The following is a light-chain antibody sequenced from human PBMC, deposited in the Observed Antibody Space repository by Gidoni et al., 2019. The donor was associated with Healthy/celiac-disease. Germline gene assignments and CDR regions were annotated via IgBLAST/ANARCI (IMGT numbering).Light chain of an antibody. Sequence: EIVLTQSPGTLSLSPGDRATLSCRASQSVSSSYLAWYQQKPGQAPRLLIYGASSGSGTDFTLTISRLEPEDFAVYYCQQYGSSPTLTFGGGTKVEIK. CDR3: QQYGSSPTLT. V-gene: IGKV3-20*01. CDR2: GAS. CDR1: QSVSSSY. J-gene: IGKJ4*01.